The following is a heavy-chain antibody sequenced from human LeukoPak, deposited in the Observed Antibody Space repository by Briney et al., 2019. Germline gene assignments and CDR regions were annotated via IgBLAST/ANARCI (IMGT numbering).Heavy chain of an antibody. V-gene: IGHV3-30*04. CDR2: MSYDGNNK. CDR1: GLTFSTYA. J-gene: IGHJ5*02. Sequence: GRSLRLFCAASGLTFSTYAMHWVRQAPGKGLEWVAMMSYDGNNKYYADSVKGRFTLSRDSSKNTLFLQMNSLTTEDTAVYYCARGENWFDPWGQGTLVTVSS. CDR3: ARGENWFDP.